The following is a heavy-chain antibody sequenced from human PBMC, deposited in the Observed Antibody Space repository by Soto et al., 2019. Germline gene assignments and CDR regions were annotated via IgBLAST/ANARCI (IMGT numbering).Heavy chain of an antibody. CDR2: IYYTGST. Sequence: QVHLQESGPGLVKPSETLSLTCTVSGVSINNHYWSWIRQPPGKGLEWIRYIYYTGSTNDNPSLKSRVTMSVDTSQNRVSLNLNSLTAADTAIYYCARANWYSEYWGQGTLVTVSS. J-gene: IGHJ4*02. V-gene: IGHV4-59*11. D-gene: IGHD7-27*01. CDR3: ARANWYSEY. CDR1: GVSINNHY.